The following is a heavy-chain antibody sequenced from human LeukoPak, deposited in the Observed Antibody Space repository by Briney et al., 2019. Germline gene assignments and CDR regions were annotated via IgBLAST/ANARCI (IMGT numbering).Heavy chain of an antibody. Sequence: GASVKVSCKASGYTLTGYYMHWVRQAPGQGLEWMGWINPNSGGTNYAQKFQGRVTMTRDTSISTAYMELSRLRSDDTAVYYCARARRVYSSSLDYWGQGTLVTVSS. CDR2: INPNSGGT. CDR1: GYTLTGYY. D-gene: IGHD2-8*01. J-gene: IGHJ4*02. CDR3: ARARRVYSSSLDY. V-gene: IGHV1-2*02.